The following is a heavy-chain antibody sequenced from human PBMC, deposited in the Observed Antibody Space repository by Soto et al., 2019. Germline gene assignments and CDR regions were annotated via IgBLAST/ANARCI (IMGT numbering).Heavy chain of an antibody. V-gene: IGHV4-39*01. CDR3: ARGAGGEQLGWFDP. Sequence: QLQLQESGPGLVKPSETLSLTCTVSGGSISSSSYYWGWIRQPPGKGLEWIGSIYYSGSTYYNPSLKSRVTIPVDTSKNQFSLKLSSVTAADTAVYYCARGAGGEQLGWFDPWGQGTLVTVSS. CDR1: GGSISSSSYY. CDR2: IYYSGST. D-gene: IGHD6-13*01. J-gene: IGHJ5*02.